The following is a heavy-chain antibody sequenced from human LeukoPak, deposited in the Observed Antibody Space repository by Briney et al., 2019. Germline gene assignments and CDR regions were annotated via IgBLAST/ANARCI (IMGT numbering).Heavy chain of an antibody. J-gene: IGHJ3*02. V-gene: IGHV6-1*01. D-gene: IGHD1-26*01. CDR1: GDSVSSNSAA. CDR2: TYYRSKWYN. CDR3: ARSKVGPSAFDI. Sequence: SQTLSLTCAISGDSVSSNSAAWNWIRQSPSRGLEWLGRTYYRSKWYNDYALSVNSRITINPDTSKNQFSLRLSSVTAADTAVYYCARSKVGPSAFDIWGQGTMVTVSS.